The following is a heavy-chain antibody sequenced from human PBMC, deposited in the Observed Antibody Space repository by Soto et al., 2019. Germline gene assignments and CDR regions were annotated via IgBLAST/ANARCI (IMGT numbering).Heavy chain of an antibody. V-gene: IGHV4-30-4*01. Sequence: SETLSLTCTVSGGSISSGNYYWSWIRQPPGKGLEWIGFISYSGSTYYSLSLKSRVTISVDTSKNQFSLNLSFVTAADTAVYYCATMGTPATGLYYFDYWGQGTLVTVAS. D-gene: IGHD5-18*01. CDR2: ISYSGST. CDR1: GGSISSGNYY. J-gene: IGHJ4*02. CDR3: ATMGTPATGLYYFDY.